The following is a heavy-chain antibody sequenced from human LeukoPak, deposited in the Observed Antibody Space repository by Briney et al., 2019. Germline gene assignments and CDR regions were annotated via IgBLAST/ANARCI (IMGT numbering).Heavy chain of an antibody. CDR2: ISSNSNYI. CDR3: ARVNIAAPDY. J-gene: IGHJ4*02. V-gene: IGHV3-21*01. D-gene: IGHD6-6*01. Sequence: GGTLRLSCAASGFTFRRYGMTWVRQAPGKGLEWVSSISSNSNYIFYADSVKGRFTISKDNAKNSVYLQMSSLRAEDTAVYYCARVNIAAPDYWGQGTLVTVSS. CDR1: GFTFRRYG.